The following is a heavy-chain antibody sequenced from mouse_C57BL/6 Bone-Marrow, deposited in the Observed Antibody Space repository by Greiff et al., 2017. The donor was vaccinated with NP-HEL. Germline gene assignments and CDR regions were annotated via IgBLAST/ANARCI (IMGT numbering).Heavy chain of an antibody. J-gene: IGHJ2*01. D-gene: IGHD1-1*01. Sequence: EVQGVESGGGLVKPGGSLKLSCAASGFTFSSYAMSWVRQTPEKRLEWVATISDGGSYTYYPDNVKGRFTISRDNAKNNLYLQMSHLKSEDTAMYYCARESYYGSSLDYWGQGTTLTVSS. CDR2: ISDGGSYT. V-gene: IGHV5-4*01. CDR1: GFTFSSYA. CDR3: ARESYYGSSLDY.